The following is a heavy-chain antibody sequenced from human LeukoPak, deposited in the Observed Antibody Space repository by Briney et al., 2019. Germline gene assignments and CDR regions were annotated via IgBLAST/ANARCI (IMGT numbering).Heavy chain of an antibody. CDR2: MNPNSGST. CDR1: GYTFTSYD. D-gene: IGHD2-21*01. CDR3: ARASIVGSWTPYYYYGMDV. Sequence: ASVKVSCKASGYTFTSYDINWVRQATGQGLEWMGWMNPNSGSTGYAQKFQGRVTMTRNTSISTAYMELSSLRSEDTAVYYCARASIVGSWTPYYYYGMDVWGQGTTVTVSS. V-gene: IGHV1-8*01. J-gene: IGHJ6*02.